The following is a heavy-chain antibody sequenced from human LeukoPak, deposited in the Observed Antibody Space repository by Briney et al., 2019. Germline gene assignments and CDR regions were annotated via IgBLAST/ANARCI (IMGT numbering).Heavy chain of an antibody. D-gene: IGHD1-26*01. CDR2: IYQGGSGK. CDR3: ARVRPGDADS. Sequence: GGSLRLSCGPCGFTFNTDWMIGAPEARGGGVECVANIYQGGSGKYYPDSVKGRFTISRDNAKNSLYLQMNSLRAEDTAVYYCARVRPGDADSWGQGTLVSVSS. CDR1: GFTFNTDW. J-gene: IGHJ5*01. V-gene: IGHV3-7*01.